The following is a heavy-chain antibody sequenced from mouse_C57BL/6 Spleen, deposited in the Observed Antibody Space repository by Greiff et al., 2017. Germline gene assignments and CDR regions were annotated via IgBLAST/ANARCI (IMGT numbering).Heavy chain of an antibody. J-gene: IGHJ3*01. CDR2: IDPSDSYT. V-gene: IGHV1-69*01. Sequence: VKLQQPGAELVMPGASVKLSCKASGYTFTSYWMHWVKQRPGQGLEWIGEIDPSDSYTNYNQKFKGKSTLTVDKSSSTAYMQLSSLTSEDSAVYYCAREGNLTYWGQGTLVTVSA. CDR3: AREGNLTY. D-gene: IGHD2-1*01. CDR1: GYTFTSYW.